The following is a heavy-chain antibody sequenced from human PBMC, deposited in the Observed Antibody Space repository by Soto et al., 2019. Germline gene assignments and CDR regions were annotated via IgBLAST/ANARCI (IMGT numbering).Heavy chain of an antibody. V-gene: IGHV3-15*01. CDR2: IKSKTDGGTT. D-gene: IGHD3-10*01. J-gene: IGHJ6*03. CDR3: TTGKSGGLSGATYYYYYYMDV. Sequence: GGSLRLSCAASGFTFSNAWMSWVRQAPGKGLEWVGRIKSKTDGGTTDYAAPVKGRFTISRDDSKNTLYLQMNSLKTEDTAVYYCTTGKSGGLSGATYYYYYYMDVWGKGTTVTVSS. CDR1: GFTFSNAW.